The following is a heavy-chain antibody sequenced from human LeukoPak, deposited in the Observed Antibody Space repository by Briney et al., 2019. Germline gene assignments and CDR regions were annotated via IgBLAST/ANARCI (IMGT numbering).Heavy chain of an antibody. J-gene: IGHJ3*02. Sequence: GRSLRLSCAASGFTFDDYAMHWVRQAPGKGLEWVSGISWNSGSIGCADSVKGRFTISRDNAKNSLYLQMNSLRAEDTALYYCAKGRTIAAVAFDIWGQGTMVTVSS. CDR3: AKGRTIAAVAFDI. CDR1: GFTFDDYA. V-gene: IGHV3-9*01. CDR2: ISWNSGSI. D-gene: IGHD6-13*01.